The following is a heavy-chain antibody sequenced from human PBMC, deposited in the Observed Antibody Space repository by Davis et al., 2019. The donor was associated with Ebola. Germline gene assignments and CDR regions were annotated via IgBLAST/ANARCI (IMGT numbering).Heavy chain of an antibody. CDR3: ASHFWSGYYDY. CDR1: GGSISSYY. J-gene: IGHJ4*02. Sequence: PSETLSLTCTVSGGSISSYYWSWIRQPPGKGLEWIGYIYYSGSTNYNPSLKSRVTISVDTSKNQFSVKLSSVTAADTAVYYCASHFWSGYYDYWGQGTLVTVSS. D-gene: IGHD3-3*01. V-gene: IGHV4-59*08. CDR2: IYYSGST.